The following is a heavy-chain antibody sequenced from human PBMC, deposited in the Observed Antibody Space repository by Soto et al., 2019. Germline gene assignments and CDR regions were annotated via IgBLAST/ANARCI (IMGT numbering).Heavy chain of an antibody. J-gene: IGHJ4*02. V-gene: IGHV3-30-3*01. Sequence: GGSLRLSCAASGFTFSSYAMHWVRQAPGKGLEWVAVISYDGSNKYYADSVKGRFTISRDNSKNTLYLQMNSLRAEDTAVYYCAREESGWSFDYWGQGTLVTVSS. D-gene: IGHD6-19*01. CDR3: AREESGWSFDY. CDR1: GFTFSSYA. CDR2: ISYDGSNK.